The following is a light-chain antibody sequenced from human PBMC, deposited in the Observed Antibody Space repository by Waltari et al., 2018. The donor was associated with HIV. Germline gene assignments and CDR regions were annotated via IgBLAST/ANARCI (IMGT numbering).Light chain of an antibody. Sequence: QSALTQPASVSGSPGQSITISCTGTSSDVGGYNYVSCYQQHPGKAPKRMIYDVSYRPSGVSNRFSGSKSGNTASLTIAGLQAEDEADYYCSSYTSSSTLHVFGSGTKVTVL. CDR2: DVS. V-gene: IGLV2-14*03. J-gene: IGLJ1*01. CDR3: SSYTSSSTLHV. CDR1: SSDVGGYNY.